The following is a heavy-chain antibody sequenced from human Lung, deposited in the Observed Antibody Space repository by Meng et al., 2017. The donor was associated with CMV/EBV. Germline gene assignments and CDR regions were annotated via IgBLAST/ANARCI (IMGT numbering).Heavy chain of an antibody. CDR3: ARGHLPVWTGYSEKNGMDV. CDR2: ISGRDGNT. J-gene: IGHJ6*02. CDR1: GYTFIGYG. D-gene: IGHD3/OR15-3a*01. V-gene: IGHV1-18*01. Sequence: ASVXVSXKASGYTFIGYGISWVRQAPGQGLEWMGWISGRDGNTKYAHNMQDRVTMTRDSFKGTVYMELRSLRSDDTAVYYCARGHLPVWTGYSEKNGMDVWGQVXTVTASS.